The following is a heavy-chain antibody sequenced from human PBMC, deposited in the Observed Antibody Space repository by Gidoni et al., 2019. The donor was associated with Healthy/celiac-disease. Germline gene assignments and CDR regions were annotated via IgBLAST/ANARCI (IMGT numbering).Heavy chain of an antibody. J-gene: IGHJ4*02. CDR2: LNHSGST. CDR3: ARRGPGYCSGGSCYSPRLDY. V-gene: IGHV4-34*01. CDR1: GGSFSGYA. Sequence: QVQLQQWGAGLLTPSETLSLTCAAYGGSFSGYAWSWIRQPPGKGLELIGELNHSGSTNYNPSLKSRVTISVDTSKNQFSLKLSSVTAADTAVYYCARRGPGYCSGGSCYSPRLDYWGQGTLVTVSS. D-gene: IGHD2-15*01.